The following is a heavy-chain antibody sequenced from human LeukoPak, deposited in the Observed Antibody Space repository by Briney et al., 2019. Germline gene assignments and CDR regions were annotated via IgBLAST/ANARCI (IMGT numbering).Heavy chain of an antibody. V-gene: IGHV3-23*01. D-gene: IGHD2-8*01. Sequence: GGSLRLSCAASGFTFSSYAMSWVRQAPGKGLEWVSAISGSGGSTYYADSVKGRFTISRDNSKNTLYLQMNSLRAEDTAVYYCAKDQRYCTNGVCYRPYDYWGQGTLGTVSS. J-gene: IGHJ4*02. CDR1: GFTFSSYA. CDR2: ISGSGGST. CDR3: AKDQRYCTNGVCYRPYDY.